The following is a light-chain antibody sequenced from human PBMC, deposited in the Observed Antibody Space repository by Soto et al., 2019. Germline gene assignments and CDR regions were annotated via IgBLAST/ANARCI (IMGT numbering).Light chain of an antibody. CDR2: EVT. CDR3: FAYAGDSTWL. Sequence: QSALTQPASVSGSPGESITISCTGTRSDIGSNNSIAWYQQHPGKAPRVMIFEVTQRPSGISNRFSGSKSGYTASLAISGLQAEDEADYFCFAYAGDSTWLFGGGTKLTVL. J-gene: IGLJ3*02. V-gene: IGLV2-23*02. CDR1: RSDIGSNNS.